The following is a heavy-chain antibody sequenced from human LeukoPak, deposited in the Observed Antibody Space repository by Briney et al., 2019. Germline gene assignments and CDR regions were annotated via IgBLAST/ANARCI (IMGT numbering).Heavy chain of an antibody. V-gene: IGHV4-39*07. D-gene: IGHD3-10*01. Sequence: SETLSLTCTVSGGSISSSSYYWGWIRQPPGKGLEWIGSIYYSGSTYYNPSLKSRVTISVDTSKNQFSLKLSSVTAADTAVYYCARVEGMYYYGSGRPNWFDPWGQGTLVTVSS. CDR1: GGSISSSSYY. CDR3: ARVEGMYYYGSGRPNWFDP. CDR2: IYYSGST. J-gene: IGHJ5*02.